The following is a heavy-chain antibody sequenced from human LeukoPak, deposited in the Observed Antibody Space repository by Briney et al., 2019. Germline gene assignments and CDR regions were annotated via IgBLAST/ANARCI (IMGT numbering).Heavy chain of an antibody. Sequence: GGSLRLSCAASGFAFNTYAMHWVRQAPGQGLEWVALIWHDGSHKFYSNSVRGQFTISRDNSKNTVSLQMNNLRPEDTAVYYCAKDREYQLLKNWFDPWGQGTLVTVSS. CDR2: IWHDGSHK. CDR3: AKDREYQLLKNWFDP. J-gene: IGHJ5*02. CDR1: GFAFNTYA. D-gene: IGHD2-2*01. V-gene: IGHV3-33*06.